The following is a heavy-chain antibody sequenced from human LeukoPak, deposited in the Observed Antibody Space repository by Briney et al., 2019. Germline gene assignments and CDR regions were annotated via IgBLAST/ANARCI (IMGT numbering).Heavy chain of an antibody. V-gene: IGHV4-34*01. CDR3: ARLPDYYSRHGAPG. Sequence: SETPSLTCAVYGGSFSGYYWSWIRQPPGKGLEWIGEINHSGSTNYNPSLKSRITISVDTSKNQFSLKLSSVTAADTAVYYCARLPDYYSRHGAPGWGQGTLVTVSS. CDR2: INHSGST. J-gene: IGHJ4*02. CDR1: GGSFSGYY. D-gene: IGHD3-10*01.